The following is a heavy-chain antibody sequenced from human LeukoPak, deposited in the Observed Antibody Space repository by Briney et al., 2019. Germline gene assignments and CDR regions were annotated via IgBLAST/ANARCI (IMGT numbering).Heavy chain of an antibody. Sequence: ASVKVSCKASGYTFTSYDINWVRQATGQGLGWMGWMNPNSGNTGYAQKFQGRVTMTRNTSISTAYMELSSLRSEDTAVYYCARLGDSSGYYGMDVWGQGTTVTVSS. CDR1: GYTFTSYD. J-gene: IGHJ6*02. CDR3: ARLGDSSGYYGMDV. CDR2: MNPNSGNT. D-gene: IGHD3-22*01. V-gene: IGHV1-8*01.